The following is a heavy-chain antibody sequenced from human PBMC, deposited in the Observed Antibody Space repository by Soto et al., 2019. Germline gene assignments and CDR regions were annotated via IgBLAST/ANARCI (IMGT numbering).Heavy chain of an antibody. V-gene: IGHV1-18*01. CDR1: GYIFSNYG. J-gene: IGHJ5*02. CDR2: ISIYVSYS. CDR3: AKNQGCVCVDS. D-gene: IGHD2-21*01. Sequence: GASVKVSCKTSGYIFSNYGLTWVRQAPGQGLEWLGWISIYVSYSHSSPRFHGRLIMTTETSTSTAFMELRNLRIADPAVYFWAKNQGCVCVDSWGREPLCTVAS.